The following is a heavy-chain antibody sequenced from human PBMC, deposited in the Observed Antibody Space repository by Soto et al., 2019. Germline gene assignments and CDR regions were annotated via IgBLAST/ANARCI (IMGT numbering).Heavy chain of an antibody. D-gene: IGHD3-16*01. J-gene: IGHJ5*02. Sequence: QVQLQESGPGVVKTSQTLSLTCTVSGGSIRRRGYYWSWIRHRPGEGLQWIGFFYYSGITDYNPSLRSRAVTSADTSKNQVFLQLSSVTAADTAVYYCASSGAREGDWFDPWGQGTLVTVSS. CDR1: GGSIRRRGYY. CDR3: ASSGAREGDWFDP. CDR2: FYYSGIT. V-gene: IGHV4-31*03.